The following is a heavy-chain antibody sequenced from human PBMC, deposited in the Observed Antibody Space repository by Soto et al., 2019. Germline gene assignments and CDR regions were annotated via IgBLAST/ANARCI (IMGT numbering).Heavy chain of an antibody. CDR1: GFTFSSYA. CDR3: ATYPTVTDEDLDY. CDR2: ISYDGSNK. V-gene: IGHV3-30-3*01. J-gene: IGHJ4*02. D-gene: IGHD4-17*01. Sequence: QVPLVESGGGVVQPGRSLRLSCAASGFTFSSYAMHWVRQAPGKGLEWVAVISYDGSNKYYADSVKGRFTISRDNSKNTLYLQMNSLRAEDTAVYYCATYPTVTDEDLDYWGQGTLVTVSS.